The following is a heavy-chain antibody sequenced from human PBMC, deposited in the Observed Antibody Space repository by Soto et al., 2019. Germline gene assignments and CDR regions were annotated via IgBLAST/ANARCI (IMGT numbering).Heavy chain of an antibody. Sequence: QVQLVQSRAEVKKPGASVKVSCKASGYTFTSYAMNWVRQAPGQRLEWMGWINAGNGNRKYSQKFQGRVTITRDTSASTAYMELSSLRSEDTAVYYCARGDYYDIHDYWGQGTLVTVSS. CDR1: GYTFTSYA. D-gene: IGHD3-22*01. J-gene: IGHJ4*02. CDR3: ARGDYYDIHDY. CDR2: INAGNGNR. V-gene: IGHV1-3*01.